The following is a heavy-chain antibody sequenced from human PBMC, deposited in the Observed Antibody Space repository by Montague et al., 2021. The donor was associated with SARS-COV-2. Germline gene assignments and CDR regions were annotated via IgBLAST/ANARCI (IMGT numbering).Heavy chain of an antibody. CDR1: GASFSTDHW. CDR2: IYHTEST. Sequence: SETLSLTCVVYGASFSTDHWWSWVRLPRGKGLWRVGDIYHTESTKYTPSLKSRVSMSVDKSWNLFSLRLTSVTAADTAIYYCARQGSGRSELAYWGQGTLVTVSS. J-gene: IGHJ4*02. CDR3: ARQGSGRSELAY. D-gene: IGHD1-26*01. V-gene: IGHV4-4*02.